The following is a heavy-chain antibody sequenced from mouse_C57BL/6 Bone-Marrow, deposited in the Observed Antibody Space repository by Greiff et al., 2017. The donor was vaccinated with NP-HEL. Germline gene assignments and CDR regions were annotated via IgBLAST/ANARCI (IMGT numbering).Heavy chain of an antibody. J-gene: IGHJ2*01. CDR1: GYSFTGYY. CDR3: ARGEGAYYFDY. Sequence: EVQLQQSGPELVKPGASVKISCKASGYSFTGYYMNWVKQSPEKSLEWIGEINPSTGGTTYNQKFKAKATLTVDKSSSTAYRQLKSLTSEDSAVYYCARGEGAYYFDYWGQGTTLTVSS. CDR2: INPSTGGT. V-gene: IGHV1-42*01.